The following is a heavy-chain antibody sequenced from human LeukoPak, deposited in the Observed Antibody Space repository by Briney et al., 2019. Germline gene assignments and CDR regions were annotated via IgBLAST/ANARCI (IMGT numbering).Heavy chain of an antibody. CDR3: ARDLMITFGGVIPRAWFDP. CDR2: ISVYNGNT. V-gene: IGHV1-18*04. Sequence: GASVKVSCKASGYTFTGYYMHWVRQAPGQGLEWMGWISVYNGNTNYAQKLQGRVTMTTDTSTSTAYMELRSLRSDDTAVYYCARDLMITFGGVIPRAWFDPWGQGTLVTVSS. CDR1: GYTFTGYY. J-gene: IGHJ5*02. D-gene: IGHD3-16*02.